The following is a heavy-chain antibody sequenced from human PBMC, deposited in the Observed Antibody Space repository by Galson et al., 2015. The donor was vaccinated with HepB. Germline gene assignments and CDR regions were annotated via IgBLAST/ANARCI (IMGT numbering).Heavy chain of an antibody. CDR2: IRSKAYGGTT. CDR3: TREGSAGGLRYFDWPVEYFQH. Sequence: SLRLSCAASGFTFGDYAMSWVRQAPGKGLEWVGFIRSKAYGGTTEYAASVKGRFTISRDDSKSIAYLQMNSLKTEDTAVYYCTREGSAGGLRYFDWPVEYFQHWGQGTLVTVSS. CDR1: GFTFGDYA. D-gene: IGHD3-9*01. J-gene: IGHJ1*01. V-gene: IGHV3-49*04.